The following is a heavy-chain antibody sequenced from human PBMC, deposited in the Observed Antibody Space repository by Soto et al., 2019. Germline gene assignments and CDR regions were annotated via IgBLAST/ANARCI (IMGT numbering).Heavy chain of an antibody. J-gene: IGHJ4*02. CDR1: GYTFTSYD. D-gene: IGHD3-16*02. CDR3: ARVGYYDYIWGSYRYTRYDY. CDR2: MNPNSGNT. Sequence: ASVKVSCKVSGYTFTSYDINWVRQATGQGLEWMGWMNPNSGNTGYAQKFQGRVTMTRNTSISTAYMELSSLRSEDTAVYYCARVGYYDYIWGSYRYTRYDYWGQGTLVTVSS. V-gene: IGHV1-8*01.